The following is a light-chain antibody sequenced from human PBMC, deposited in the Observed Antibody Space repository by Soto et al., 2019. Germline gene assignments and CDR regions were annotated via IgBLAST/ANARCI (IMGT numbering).Light chain of an antibody. CDR3: QQYGPSPPIT. CDR2: GAS. CDR1: QSVSSSY. Sequence: EIVLTQSPGTLSLSPGERATLSCRASQSVSSSYIAWYQQKPGQAPRFLIYGASGRATGIPGRFSGSGSGTDFTLTISRLEPEVFAVYYCQQYGPSPPITFGHGTRLEIK. J-gene: IGKJ5*01. V-gene: IGKV3-20*01.